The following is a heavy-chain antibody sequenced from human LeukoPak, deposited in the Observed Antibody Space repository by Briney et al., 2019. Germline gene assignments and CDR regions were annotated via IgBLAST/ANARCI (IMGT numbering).Heavy chain of an antibody. J-gene: IGHJ6*02. D-gene: IGHD3-10*01. CDR2: ISAYNGNT. Sequence: ASVKVSCKASGYTFTSYGITWVRQAPGQGLEWMGWISAYNGNTNYAQKLQGRVTMITDTSTSTAFMELRSLRPDDTAIYFCARDSRDGLVPYYYYGMDVWGRGTTVTVSS. CDR3: ARDSRDGLVPYYYYGMDV. V-gene: IGHV1-18*01. CDR1: GYTFTSYG.